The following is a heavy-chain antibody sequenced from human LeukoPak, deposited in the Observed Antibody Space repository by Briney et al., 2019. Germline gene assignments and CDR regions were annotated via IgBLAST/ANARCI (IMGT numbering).Heavy chain of an antibody. Sequence: PGGSLRLSCAASGFTFSSYAMSWVRQAPGMGLEWVSSISSSGSYIYYADSVKGRFTISRDNAKNSLFLQMNSLRAEDTAVYYCARDGGECNGGSCYSSWPYYFGYWGQGTLVTVSS. V-gene: IGHV3-21*01. CDR3: ARDGGECNGGSCYSSWPYYFGY. CDR2: ISSSGSYI. D-gene: IGHD2-15*01. J-gene: IGHJ4*02. CDR1: GFTFSSYA.